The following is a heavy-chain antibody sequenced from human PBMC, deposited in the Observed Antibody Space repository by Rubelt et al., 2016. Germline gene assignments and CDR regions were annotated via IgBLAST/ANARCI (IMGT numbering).Heavy chain of an antibody. V-gene: IGHV4-31*03. J-gene: IGHJ4*02. D-gene: IGHD2/OR15-2a*01. Sequence: QLQESGPGLVKPSETLSLTCTVSGGSINNTNYYWGWIRQPPGKGLEWIGYIYYSGSTYYNPSLKSRVTISVDTSKNQFSLKLSSVTAADTAVYYCARVLPSNYFDYWGQGTLVTVSS. CDR1: GGSINNTNYY. CDR2: IYYSGST. CDR3: ARVLPSNYFDY.